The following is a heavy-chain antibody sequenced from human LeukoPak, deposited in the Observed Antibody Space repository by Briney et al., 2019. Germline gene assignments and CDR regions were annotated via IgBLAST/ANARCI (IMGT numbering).Heavy chain of an antibody. D-gene: IGHD3-22*01. Sequence: ASVKVSCKASGYTFTGYYMHWVRQAPGQGLDWMGRINPNSGGTNYAQKFQGRVTMTRDTSISTAYMELSRLRSDDTAVYYCARDAPGYDSSGYGDYWGQGTLVTVSS. CDR3: ARDAPGYDSSGYGDY. CDR1: GYTFTGYY. J-gene: IGHJ4*02. CDR2: INPNSGGT. V-gene: IGHV1-2*06.